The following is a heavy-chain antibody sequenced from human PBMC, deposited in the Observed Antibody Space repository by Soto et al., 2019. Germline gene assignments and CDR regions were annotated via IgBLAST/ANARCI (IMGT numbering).Heavy chain of an antibody. CDR1: GFPFSSYW. V-gene: IGHV3-74*01. Sequence: EVQLVESGGGLVQPGGSLRLSCAASGFPFSSYWMHWVRQAPGKGLVWVSRLNSDGSDTSYADSVKGRFTISRDNAKNTLYLQMNSLRAEDTAVYYCARDRTAASADYWGQGTLVTVSS. CDR2: LNSDGSDT. J-gene: IGHJ4*02. D-gene: IGHD6-13*01. CDR3: ARDRTAASADY.